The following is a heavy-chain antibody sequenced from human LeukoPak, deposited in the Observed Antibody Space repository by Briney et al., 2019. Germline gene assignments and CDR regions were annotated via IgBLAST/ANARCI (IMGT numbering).Heavy chain of an antibody. CDR3: AKGPLRGTAAAIDY. CDR2: ISYDGRNK. J-gene: IGHJ4*02. Sequence: GKSLRLSCATSGFTFNYYGMHWVRNAPGTGLAWVAVISYDGRNKHYPDSVKGRFTISRDISTDTLWLQMDSLRTEDTAVYYCAKGPLRGTAAAIDYWGQGTLVTVSS. V-gene: IGHV3-30*18. D-gene: IGHD2-2*01. CDR1: GFTFNYYG.